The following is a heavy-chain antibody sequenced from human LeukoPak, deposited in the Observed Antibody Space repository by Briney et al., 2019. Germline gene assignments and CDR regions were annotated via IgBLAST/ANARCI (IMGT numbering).Heavy chain of an antibody. J-gene: IGHJ4*02. V-gene: IGHV1-18*01. Sequence: ASVKVSCKASGYTFTSYGISWVRQAPGQGLEWMGWISAYNGNTNYAQKLQGRVTMTTDTSTSTAYMELRSLRSDDTAVYYCARDQAEVVVAATIDYWGQGTLVTVSS. CDR2: ISAYNGNT. CDR1: GYTFTSYG. CDR3: ARDQAEVVVAATIDY. D-gene: IGHD2-15*01.